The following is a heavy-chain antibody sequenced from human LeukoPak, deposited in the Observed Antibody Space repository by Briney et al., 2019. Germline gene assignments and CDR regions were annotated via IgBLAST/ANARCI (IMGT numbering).Heavy chain of an antibody. CDR3: ARELRIVDTTMLNYYYYYYMDV. CDR1: GFTVSSNY. CDR2: IYSGATT. J-gene: IGHJ6*03. D-gene: IGHD5-18*01. Sequence: EGSLRLSCAASGFTVSSNYMSWVRQAPGKGLEWVSGIYSGATTYYADSVKGRFTISRDNSKNTLSLQMNSLRAEDTAVYYCARELRIVDTTMLNYYYYYYMDVWGKGTTVTVSS. V-gene: IGHV3-53*01.